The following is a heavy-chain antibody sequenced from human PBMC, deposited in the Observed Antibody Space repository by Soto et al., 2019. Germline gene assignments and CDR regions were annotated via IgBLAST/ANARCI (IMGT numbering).Heavy chain of an antibody. J-gene: IGHJ5*02. CDR1: GGSISSYY. V-gene: IGHV4-59*08. D-gene: IGHD2-2*01. Sequence: SETLSLTCTVSGGSISSYYWSWIRQPPGKGLEWIGYIYYSGSTNYNPSLKSRVTISVDTSKNQFSLKLSSVTAADTAVYYCARHDHCSSTSCPTSYNWFDPWGQGTLVTVSS. CDR2: IYYSGST. CDR3: ARHDHCSSTSCPTSYNWFDP.